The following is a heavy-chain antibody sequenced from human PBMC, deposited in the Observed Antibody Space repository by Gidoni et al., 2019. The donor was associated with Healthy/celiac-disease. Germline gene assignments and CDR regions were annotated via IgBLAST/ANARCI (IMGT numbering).Heavy chain of an antibody. V-gene: IGHV3-33*01. Sequence: QVQLVESGGGVVQPGRSLRLSCAASGFTFSSYGMHWVRQAPGKGLAWVAVFSYDGSNKYYADSVKGRFTISRDNSKNTLYLQMNSLRAEDTAVYYCARAYMISLMDVWGQGTTVTVSS. CDR1: GFTFSSYG. D-gene: IGHD3-22*01. CDR3: ARAYMISLMDV. CDR2: FSYDGSNK. J-gene: IGHJ6*02.